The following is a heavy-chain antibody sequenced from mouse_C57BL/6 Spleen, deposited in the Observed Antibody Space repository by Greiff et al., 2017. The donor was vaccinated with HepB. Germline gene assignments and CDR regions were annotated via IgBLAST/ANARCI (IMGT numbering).Heavy chain of an antibody. J-gene: IGHJ2*01. CDR2: IDPSDSYT. CDR3: ARSNWAFDY. CDR1: GYTFTSYW. Sequence: QVQLQQPGAELVKPGASVKLSCKASGYTFTSYWMQWVKQRPGQGLEWIGEIDPSDSYTNYNQKFKGKATLTVDTSSSTAYMQLSSLTSEDSAVYYCARSNWAFDYWGQGTTLTVSS. D-gene: IGHD4-1*01. V-gene: IGHV1-50*01.